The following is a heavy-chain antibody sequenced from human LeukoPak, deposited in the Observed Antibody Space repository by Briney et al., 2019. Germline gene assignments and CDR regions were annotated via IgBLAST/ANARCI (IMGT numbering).Heavy chain of an antibody. Sequence: PGGSLRLSCAASGFTFSSYAMSWVRQAPGKGLEWVSAISGSGGSTYYADSVKGRFTISRDNSKNTLYLQMNSLRAEDTAVYYCAKDLLLLWFGELSDWGQGTLVTVSS. D-gene: IGHD3-10*01. V-gene: IGHV3-23*01. CDR1: GFTFSSYA. J-gene: IGHJ4*02. CDR2: ISGSGGST. CDR3: AKDLLLLWFGELSD.